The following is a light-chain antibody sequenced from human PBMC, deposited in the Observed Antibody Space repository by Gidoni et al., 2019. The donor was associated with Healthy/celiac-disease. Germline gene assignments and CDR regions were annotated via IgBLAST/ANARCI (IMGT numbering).Light chain of an antibody. V-gene: IGKV1-27*01. CDR1: QGISNY. J-gene: IGKJ4*01. CDR3: QKYNSAPLT. CDR2: AAS. Sequence: DIQMTQSPSSLSASVGDRVTITCRARQGISNYLAWYQQKPGTVPKLLIYAASTLQSGVPSRFSGSGSGTDFTLTISSLHPEDVATYYCQKYNSAPLTFGGGTKVEIK.